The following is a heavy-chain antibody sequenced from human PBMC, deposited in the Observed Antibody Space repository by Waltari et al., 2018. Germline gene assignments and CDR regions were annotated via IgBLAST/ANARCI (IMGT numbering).Heavy chain of an antibody. J-gene: IGHJ5*02. CDR1: GGSISSYY. Sequence: QVQLQGSGPGLVKPSETLSLTCTVSGGSISSYYWSWIRQPPGKGLEWIGYIYYSGSTNYNPSLKGRVAISVDTSKNESCLKRSSVTAADTAVYYCARAIGTMVRGVNNWFDPWGQGTLVSVSS. D-gene: IGHD3-10*01. CDR3: ARAIGTMVRGVNNWFDP. V-gene: IGHV4-59*01. CDR2: IYYSGST.